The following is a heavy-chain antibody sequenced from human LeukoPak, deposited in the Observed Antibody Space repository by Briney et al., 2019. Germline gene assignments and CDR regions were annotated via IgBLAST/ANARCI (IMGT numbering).Heavy chain of an antibody. CDR3: ARPSGGSGRWGDNWFDP. Sequence: ASVKVSCKASGYTFTGSYMHWVRQAPGQGLEWVGWINLNSGGTNYAQKFQGRVTMTRDTSISTAYMELSSLRSVDTAVYYCARPSGGSGRWGDNWFDPWGQGTLVTVSS. D-gene: IGHD3-10*01. CDR2: INLNSGGT. J-gene: IGHJ5*02. V-gene: IGHV1-2*02. CDR1: GYTFTGSY.